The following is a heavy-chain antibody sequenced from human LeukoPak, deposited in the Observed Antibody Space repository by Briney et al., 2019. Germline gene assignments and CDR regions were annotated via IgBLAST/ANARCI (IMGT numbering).Heavy chain of an antibody. V-gene: IGHV1-69*04. CDR3: ARDPPYYYDRGDAFDI. CDR1: GGTFSSYA. Sequence: ASVKVSCKASGGTFSSYAISWVRQAPGQGLEWMGRIIPILGIANYAQKFQGRVTITADKSTSTAYMELSSLRSDDTAVYYCARDPPYYYDRGDAFDIWGQGSMVTVSS. D-gene: IGHD3-22*01. CDR2: IIPILGIA. J-gene: IGHJ3*02.